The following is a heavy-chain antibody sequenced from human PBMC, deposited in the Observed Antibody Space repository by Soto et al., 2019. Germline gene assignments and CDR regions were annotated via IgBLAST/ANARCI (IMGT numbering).Heavy chain of an antibody. D-gene: IGHD6-13*01. V-gene: IGHV3-30-3*01. Sequence: PGGSLRLSCAASGFTFSSYAMHWVRQAPGKGLEWVAVISYDGSNKYYADSVKGRFTISRDNSKNTLYLQMNSLRAEDTAVYYCAREGSSSWIPSGMDVWGQGTTVTVSS. J-gene: IGHJ6*02. CDR1: GFTFSSYA. CDR2: ISYDGSNK. CDR3: AREGSSSWIPSGMDV.